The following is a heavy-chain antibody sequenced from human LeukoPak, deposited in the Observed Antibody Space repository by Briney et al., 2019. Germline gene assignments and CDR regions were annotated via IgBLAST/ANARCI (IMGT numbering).Heavy chain of an antibody. CDR1: GFTFGDYI. V-gene: IGHV3-49*04. D-gene: IGHD3-22*01. J-gene: IGHJ3*02. CDR3: TRCYNHDSSGYYYVRDAFDI. Sequence: GGSLRPSCTASGFTFGDYIMSWVRQAPGKGLEWVGFIRSKAYGGTTKNAASVKGRFTISRDDSRSIAYLQMNSLKTEDTAVYYCTRCYNHDSSGYYYVRDAFDIWGQGTMVTVSS. CDR2: IRSKAYGGTT.